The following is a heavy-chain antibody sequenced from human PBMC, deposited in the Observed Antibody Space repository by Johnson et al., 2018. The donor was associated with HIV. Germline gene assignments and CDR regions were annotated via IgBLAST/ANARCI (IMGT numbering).Heavy chain of an antibody. J-gene: IGHJ3*02. V-gene: IGHV3-66*01. CDR1: GFTVSSNY. CDR3: ARDGGRGDFDI. CDR2: INSGGDT. D-gene: IGHD3-16*01. Sequence: EVQLVESGGGLVQPGGSLRLSCAASGFTVSSNYMSWVRQGPGKGLEWVSVINSGGDTYYADSVKGRCTISRDNSKNTLYLQMNSLRAEDTAGYYCARDGGRGDFDIWGHGTRVSVSS.